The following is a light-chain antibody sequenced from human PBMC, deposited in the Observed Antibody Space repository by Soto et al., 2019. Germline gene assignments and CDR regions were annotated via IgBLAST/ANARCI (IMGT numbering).Light chain of an antibody. CDR1: QSVSSNY. CDR3: QQYAGSPGFT. CDR2: GVS. Sequence: EIVLTQSPGTLSLSPGERATLSCRASQSVSSNYLAWYQHKPGQAPRLLIYGVSSRATGIPDRFSGSGSGTDYTLTISRLEAEGVAVYYCQQYAGSPGFTFGQGTKLEI. J-gene: IGKJ2*01. V-gene: IGKV3-20*01.